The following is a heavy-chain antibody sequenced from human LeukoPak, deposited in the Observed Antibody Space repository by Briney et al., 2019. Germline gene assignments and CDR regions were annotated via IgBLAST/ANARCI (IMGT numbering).Heavy chain of an antibody. CDR2: IYYSGST. CDR1: GGSISSSSYY. D-gene: IGHD1-26*01. Sequence: SETLSLTCTVSGGSISSSSYYWGWIRQPPGKGLEWIGSIYYSGSTYYNPSLKSRVTISVDTSKNQFSLKLSSVTAADTAVYYCARHDRIVGGHFDYWGQGTLVTVSS. CDR3: ARHDRIVGGHFDY. V-gene: IGHV4-39*01. J-gene: IGHJ4*02.